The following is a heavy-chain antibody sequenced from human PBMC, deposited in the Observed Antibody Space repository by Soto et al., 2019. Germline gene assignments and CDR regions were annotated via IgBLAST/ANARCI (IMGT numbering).Heavy chain of an antibody. CDR1: GYSFTSYW. CDR3: ARAPVGATTNYYYYGMDV. Sequence: PGESLKISCKGSGYSFTSYWIGWVSQMPGKGLEWMGIIYPGDSDTRYSPSFQGQVTISADKSISTAYLQWSSLKASDTAMYYCARAPVGATTNYYYYGMDVWGQGTTVTVSS. CDR2: IYPGDSDT. J-gene: IGHJ6*02. D-gene: IGHD1-26*01. V-gene: IGHV5-51*01.